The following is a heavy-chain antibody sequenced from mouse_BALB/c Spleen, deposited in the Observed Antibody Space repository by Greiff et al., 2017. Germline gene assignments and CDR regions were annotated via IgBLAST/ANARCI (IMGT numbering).Heavy chain of an antibody. Sequence: VKVVESGPGLVAPSQSLSITCTVSGFSLTSYDISWIRQPPGKGLEWLGVIWTGGGTNYNSAFMSRLSISKDNSKSQVFLKMNSLQTDDTAIYYCVRDGYYYAMDYWGQGTSVTVSS. V-gene: IGHV2-9-2*01. CDR3: VRDGYYYAMDY. CDR2: IWTGGGT. J-gene: IGHJ4*01. CDR1: GFSLTSYD. D-gene: IGHD2-2*01.